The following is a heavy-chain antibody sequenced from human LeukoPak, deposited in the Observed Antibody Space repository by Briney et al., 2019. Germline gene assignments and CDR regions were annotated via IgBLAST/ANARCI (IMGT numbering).Heavy chain of an antibody. D-gene: IGHD3-9*01. J-gene: IGHJ6*02. V-gene: IGHV1-24*01. CDR3: ATEGGVKHYDILTGFHYGMDV. CDR1: GYTLTELS. CDR2: FDPEDGET. Sequence: GASVKVSCKVSGYTLTELSMHWVRQAPGKGLEWMGGFDPEDGETIYAQKFQGRVTMTEDASTDTAYMELSSLRSEDTAVYYCATEGGVKHYDILTGFHYGMDVWGQGTTVTVSS.